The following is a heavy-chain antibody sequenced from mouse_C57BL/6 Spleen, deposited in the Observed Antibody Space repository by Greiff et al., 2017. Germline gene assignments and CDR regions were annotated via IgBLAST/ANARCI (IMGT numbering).Heavy chain of an antibody. CDR2: IDPENGDT. CDR3: TTGDGYPFAY. D-gene: IGHD2-3*01. Sequence: VQLQQSGAELVRPGASVQLSCTASGFNIKDDYMHWVKQRPEQGLEWIGWIDPENGDTEYASKFQGKAAITADTSSNTAYLQLSSLTSEDTAVYYCTTGDGYPFAYWGQGTLVTVSA. J-gene: IGHJ3*01. V-gene: IGHV14-4*01. CDR1: GFNIKDDY.